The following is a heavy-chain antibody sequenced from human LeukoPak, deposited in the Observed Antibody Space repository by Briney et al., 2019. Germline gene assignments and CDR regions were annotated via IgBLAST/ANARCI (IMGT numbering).Heavy chain of an antibody. CDR2: INHSGST. V-gene: IGHV4-34*01. Sequence: KPSETLSLTCAVYGGSFSGYYWSWIRQPPGKGLEWIGEINHSGSTNYNPSLKSRVTISVDTSKNQFSLKLSSVTAADTAVYYCARDPTGYSYGPRGGYFDYWGQGTLVTVSS. J-gene: IGHJ4*02. CDR3: ARDPTGYSYGPRGGYFDY. D-gene: IGHD5-18*01. CDR1: GGSFSGYY.